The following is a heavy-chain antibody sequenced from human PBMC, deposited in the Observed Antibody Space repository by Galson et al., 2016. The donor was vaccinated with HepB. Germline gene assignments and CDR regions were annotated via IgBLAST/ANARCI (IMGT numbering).Heavy chain of an antibody. Sequence: SLRLSCAASGFTVGNNYMSWVRQAPGKGLEWVSLIYSGGSTYYADSVKGRFTITRDNSKNTLCLQMNSLRAEDTAVYYCASMTGTTPGGYWGQGTLATVSS. CDR1: GFTVGNNY. V-gene: IGHV3-53*01. J-gene: IGHJ4*02. CDR3: ASMTGTTPGGY. D-gene: IGHD1-20*01. CDR2: IYSGGST.